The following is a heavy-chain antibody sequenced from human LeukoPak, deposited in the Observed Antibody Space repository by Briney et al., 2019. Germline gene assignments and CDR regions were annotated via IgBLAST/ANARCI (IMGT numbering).Heavy chain of an antibody. V-gene: IGHV4-59*01. D-gene: IGHD6-6*01. J-gene: IGHJ6*03. Sequence: SETLSLTCTVSGGSISSYYWSWIRQPPGKGLEWIGYIYYSGSTNYNPSLKSRVTISVDTSKNQFSLKLSSVTAADTAVCYCARDTRDIAARPRGYYYYYMDVWGKGTTVTVSS. CDR2: IYYSGST. CDR1: GGSISSYY. CDR3: ARDTRDIAARPRGYYYYYMDV.